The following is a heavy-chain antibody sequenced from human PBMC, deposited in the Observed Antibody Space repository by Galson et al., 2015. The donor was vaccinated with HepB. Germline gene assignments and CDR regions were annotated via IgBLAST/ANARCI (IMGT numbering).Heavy chain of an antibody. V-gene: IGHV3-30*03. CDR1: GFTFSTYS. D-gene: IGHD1-1*01. CDR2: ISFDGNKN. J-gene: IGHJ6*02. Sequence: SLRLSCAASGFTFSTYSMNWVRQAPGKGLEWVAVISFDGNKNSLVDSVKGRFTVSRDNSQNTLFLQMNSLTVEDTGVYYCARSRPTRFHYYYGMDVWGQGTTVTVS. CDR3: ARSRPTRFHYYYGMDV.